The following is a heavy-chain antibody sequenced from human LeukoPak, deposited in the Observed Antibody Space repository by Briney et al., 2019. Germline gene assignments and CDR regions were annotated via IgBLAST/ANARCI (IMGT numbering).Heavy chain of an antibody. CDR3: ARNYNYHDASAAGY. CDR1: GFTFSSYT. CDR2: ITSGSSYI. J-gene: IGHJ4*02. D-gene: IGHD3-22*01. Sequence: GGSLRLSCTASGFTFSSYTMNWVRQAPGQGLEWVSSITSGSSYIFYADSVKGRFTISRDNAQNSVYLQMSSLRDDDTAIYYCARNYNYHDASAAGYWGQGTLVTVSS. V-gene: IGHV3-21*01.